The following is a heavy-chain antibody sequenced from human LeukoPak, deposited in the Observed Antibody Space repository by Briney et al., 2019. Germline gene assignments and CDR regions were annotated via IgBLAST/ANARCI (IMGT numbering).Heavy chain of an antibody. J-gene: IGHJ3*02. CDR3: ARERSYSSGWSAFDI. CDR2: ISGSGGST. Sequence: PGGSLRLSCAASGFTFSSYGMSWVRQAPGKGLEWVSAISGSGGSTYYADSVKGRFTISRDNSKNTLYLQMNSLRAEDTAFYYCARERSYSSGWSAFDIWGQGTMVTVSS. V-gene: IGHV3-23*01. D-gene: IGHD6-19*01. CDR1: GFTFSSYG.